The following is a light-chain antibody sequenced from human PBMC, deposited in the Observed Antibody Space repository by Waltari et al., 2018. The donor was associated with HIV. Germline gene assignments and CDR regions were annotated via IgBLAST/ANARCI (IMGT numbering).Light chain of an antibody. CDR1: CSNIGDNY. J-gene: IGLJ1*01. V-gene: IGLV1-51*02. CDR3: GTWDNSLSGSV. Sequence: QSVLTQPPSVSAAPGQNVTISCSGSCSNIGDNYVAWYHQVPRTAPKLLIYEDNKRPSGTPDRFSGSKSGTSATLGITGLQTGDEADYYCGTWDNSLSGSVFGTGTKVTVL. CDR2: EDN.